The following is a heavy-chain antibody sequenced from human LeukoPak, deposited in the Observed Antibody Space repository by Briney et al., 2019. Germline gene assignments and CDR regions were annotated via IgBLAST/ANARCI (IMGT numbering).Heavy chain of an antibody. Sequence: GGSLRLSCAASGFTVSTNYMSWVRQAPGKGLEWVSLINSGGSTYYADSVKGRFTISRDNSKNTVYLQMNSLRAEDTAVYYCAKDRIAGHDTFDIWGQGTVVTVS. CDR2: INSGGST. J-gene: IGHJ3*02. CDR1: GFTVSTNY. CDR3: AKDRIAGHDTFDI. D-gene: IGHD6-13*01. V-gene: IGHV3-66*02.